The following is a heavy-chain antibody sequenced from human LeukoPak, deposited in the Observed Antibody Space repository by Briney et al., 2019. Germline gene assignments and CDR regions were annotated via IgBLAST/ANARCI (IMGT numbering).Heavy chain of an antibody. CDR1: GGSISSSSYY. Sequence: SETLSLTCTVSGGSISSSSYYWGWIRQPPGKGPEWIGSIYYSGSTYYNPSLKSRVTISVDTSKNQFSLKLSSVTAADTAVYYCAGARYYQLYYYYMDVWGKGTTVTVSS. CDR3: AGARYYQLYYYYMDV. V-gene: IGHV4-39*07. D-gene: IGHD3-10*01. J-gene: IGHJ6*03. CDR2: IYYSGST.